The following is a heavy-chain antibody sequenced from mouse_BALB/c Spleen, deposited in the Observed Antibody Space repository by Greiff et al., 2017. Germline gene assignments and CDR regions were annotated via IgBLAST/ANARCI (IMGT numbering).Heavy chain of an antibody. CDR2: IDPANGNT. CDR3: AGLGNYGY. V-gene: IGHV14-3*02. Sequence: VQLQQSGAELVKPGASVKLSCTASGFNIKDTYMHWVKQRPEQGLEWIGRIDPANGNTKYDPKFQGKATITADTSSNTAYLQVSSLTSEDTAVYCCAGLGNYGYWGQGTTLTVSS. CDR1: GFNIKDTY. D-gene: IGHD2-1*01. J-gene: IGHJ2*01.